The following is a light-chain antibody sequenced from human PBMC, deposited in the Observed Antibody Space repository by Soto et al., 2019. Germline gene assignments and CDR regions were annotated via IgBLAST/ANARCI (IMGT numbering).Light chain of an antibody. CDR3: QQYNSYRT. CDR2: DAS. V-gene: IGKV1-5*01. Sequence: GDSVPIPFRASQSINIWLAWYQQKPGKAPKLLIYDASRLESGVPLRFSGSGSGTEFTLTISSLQPDDSATYYCQQYNSYRTFGQGTKVDIK. J-gene: IGKJ1*01. CDR1: QSINIW.